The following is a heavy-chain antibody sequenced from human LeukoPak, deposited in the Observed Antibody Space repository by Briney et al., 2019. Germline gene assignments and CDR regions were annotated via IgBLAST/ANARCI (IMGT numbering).Heavy chain of an antibody. CDR3: AKAADQYYYYYFYYMDV. J-gene: IGHJ6*03. CDR2: IRYDGSNK. Sequence: QAGGSLRLSCAASGFTFSSYGMHWVRQAPGKGLEWVAFIRYDGSNKYYADSVKGRFTISRDNSKNTLYLQMNSLRVEDTAVYYCAKAADQYYYYYFYYMDVWGKGTTVTVSS. CDR1: GFTFSSYG. D-gene: IGHD2-2*01. V-gene: IGHV3-30*02.